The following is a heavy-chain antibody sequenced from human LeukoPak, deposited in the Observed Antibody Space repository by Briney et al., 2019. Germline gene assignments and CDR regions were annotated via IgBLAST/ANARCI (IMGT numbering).Heavy chain of an antibody. D-gene: IGHD3-22*01. CDR3: ARVRLYGRSGYSNNWFDP. CDR2: INYSGST. Sequence: SETLSLTCAVYGGSFSGYYWSWIRQPPGKGLEWIGEINYSGSTNYNPSLKSRVTISVDTSKNQFSLKLNSVSAADTAVYYCARVRLYGRSGYSNNWFDPWGQGTLVTVSS. CDR1: GGSFSGYY. V-gene: IGHV4-34*01. J-gene: IGHJ5*02.